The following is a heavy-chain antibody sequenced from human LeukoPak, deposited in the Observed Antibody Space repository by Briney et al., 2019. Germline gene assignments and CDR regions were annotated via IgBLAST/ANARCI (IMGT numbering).Heavy chain of an antibody. J-gene: IGHJ4*02. CDR1: GFTFNTYT. D-gene: IGHD3-10*01. CDR3: VRDLNFLYGSGSYGVFADY. CDR2: TSYDGSIR. V-gene: IGHV3-30*04. Sequence: SGGSLRLSCAASGFTFNTYTLHWVRQAPGKGLEWVAVTSYDGSIRYYADSVKGRFTISRDNSENTLYLQMNSLRAEDTAVYYCVRDLNFLYGSGSYGVFADYWGQGTLVTVSS.